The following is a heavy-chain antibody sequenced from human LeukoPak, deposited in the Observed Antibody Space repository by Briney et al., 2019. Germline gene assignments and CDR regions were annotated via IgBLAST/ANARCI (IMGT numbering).Heavy chain of an antibody. D-gene: IGHD3-10*01. V-gene: IGHV3-33*01. Sequence: PGGSLRLSCAASGFAFSTYGMHWVRQAPGKGLEWVAVIWYDGSNKYYADSVKGRFTISRDNPKNALYLQMSSLRAEDTAFYYCARDMGPGGAARIDYWGQGTLVTVSS. CDR2: IWYDGSNK. CDR1: GFAFSTYG. CDR3: ARDMGPGGAARIDY. J-gene: IGHJ4*02.